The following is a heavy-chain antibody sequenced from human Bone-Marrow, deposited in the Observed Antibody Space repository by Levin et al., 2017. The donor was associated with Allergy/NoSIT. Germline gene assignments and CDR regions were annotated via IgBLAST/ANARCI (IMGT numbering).Heavy chain of an antibody. CDR2: IYYSGST. CDR3: AREVAYDGPSDYSGMDV. D-gene: IGHD5-12*01. CDR1: GGSISSSSYY. J-gene: IGHJ6*02. Sequence: GSLRLSCTVSGGSISSSSYYWGWIRQPPGKGLEWIGTIYYSGSTYYNPSLKSRVTISIDMSKNQFSLKLSSVTAAYTAVYYCAREVAYDGPSDYSGMDVWGQGTTVTVSS. V-gene: IGHV4-39*07.